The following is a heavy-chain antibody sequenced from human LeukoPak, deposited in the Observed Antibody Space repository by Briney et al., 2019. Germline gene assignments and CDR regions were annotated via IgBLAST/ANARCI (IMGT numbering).Heavy chain of an antibody. D-gene: IGHD3-9*01. J-gene: IGHJ4*02. Sequence: GGSLRLSCAASGFTFSSYDMHWVRQATGKGLEWVSAIGTAGDTYYPGSVKGRFTISRDNSKNTAYLQMNSLRAEDTAMYYCARYQDSRPYWGQGTLVTVSS. CDR3: ARYQDSRPY. V-gene: IGHV3-13*01. CDR2: IGTAGDT. CDR1: GFTFSSYD.